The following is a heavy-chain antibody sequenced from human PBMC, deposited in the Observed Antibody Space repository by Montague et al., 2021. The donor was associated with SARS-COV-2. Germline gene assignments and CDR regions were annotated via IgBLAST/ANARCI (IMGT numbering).Heavy chain of an antibody. Sequence: SETLSLTCNVSGGSISSSNWWSWVRQPPGKGLEWIGEIYHSGSTNYNPSLKSRVTISVDKSKNQFSLKLSSVTAADTAVYYCARVHPLWFGELLLDYYYYYGMDVWGQGTTVTVSS. CDR1: GGSISSSNW. J-gene: IGHJ6*02. V-gene: IGHV4-4*02. CDR2: IYHSGST. CDR3: ARVHPLWFGELLLDYYYYYGMDV. D-gene: IGHD3-10*01.